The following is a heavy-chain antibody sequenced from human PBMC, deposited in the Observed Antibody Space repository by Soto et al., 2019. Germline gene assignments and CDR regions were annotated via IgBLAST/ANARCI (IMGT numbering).Heavy chain of an antibody. D-gene: IGHD3-10*01. CDR3: AREPMVRAAHGFDI. V-gene: IGHV1-2*02. Sequence: SGAEVKKPGASVKVSCKASGYTFTGHYMHWVRQAPGQGLEWMGWINPNSVGTNYAQKFQGRVTMTRDTSISTAYMELSRLRSDDTAVYYCAREPMVRAAHGFDIWGQGTMVTVSS. CDR2: INPNSVGT. CDR1: GYTFTGHY. J-gene: IGHJ3*02.